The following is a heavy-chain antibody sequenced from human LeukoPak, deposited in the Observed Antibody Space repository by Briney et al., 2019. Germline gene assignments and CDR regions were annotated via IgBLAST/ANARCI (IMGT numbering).Heavy chain of an antibody. J-gene: IGHJ3*02. D-gene: IGHD3-10*01. V-gene: IGHV3-66*01. Sequence: GGSLRLSCSASGFTVSSNYMSWVRQAPGKGLEWGSVIYSGGSTYYADSVKGRFTISRDNSKNTLYLQMNSLRAEDTAVYYCARVGLLWFGELLGAFDIWGQGTMVTVSS. CDR3: ARVGLLWFGELLGAFDI. CDR1: GFTVSSNY. CDR2: IYSGGST.